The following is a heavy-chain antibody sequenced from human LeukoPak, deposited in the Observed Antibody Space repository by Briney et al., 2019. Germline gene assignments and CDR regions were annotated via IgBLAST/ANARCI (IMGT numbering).Heavy chain of an antibody. CDR1: GFTFTTYA. CDR3: TIDLDCSGGSCYRTNY. CDR2: IKTKTEGGTA. V-gene: IGHV3-15*01. Sequence: GGPLRLSCAASGFTFTTYALSWVRQAPGKGLEWVGRIKTKTEGGTADYAAPVKGRFTISRDDSKNTLYLQMNSLKTEDTAVYYCTIDLDCSGGSCYRTNYWGQGTLVTVSS. J-gene: IGHJ4*02. D-gene: IGHD2-15*01.